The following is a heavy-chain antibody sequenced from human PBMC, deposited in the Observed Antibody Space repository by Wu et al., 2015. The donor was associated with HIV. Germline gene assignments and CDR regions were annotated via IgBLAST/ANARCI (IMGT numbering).Heavy chain of an antibody. CDR1: GYIFTGYY. Sequence: QVHLLQSGAEVRKPGASVKISCKSSGYIFTGYYLHWVRQAPGQGLQWVGYIDPNTGDSTDYAQKFQGRVIVTRDTSTNTVYLDLTSLRSDDTAIYYCATSTTALNWFDSWGQGALVTVSS. CDR2: IDPNTGDST. CDR3: ATSTTALNWFDS. V-gene: IGHV1-46*01. J-gene: IGHJ5*01. D-gene: IGHD1-1*01.